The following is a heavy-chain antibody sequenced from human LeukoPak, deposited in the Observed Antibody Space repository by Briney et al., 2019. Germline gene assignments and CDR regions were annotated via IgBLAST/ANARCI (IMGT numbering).Heavy chain of an antibody. CDR2: IIPILGIA. V-gene: IGHV1-69*04. J-gene: IGHJ4*02. D-gene: IGHD5-24*01. Sequence: ASVRVSCKASGGTFSSYAISWVRQAPGQGLEWMGRIIPILGIANYAQKFQGRVTITADKSTSTAYMELSSLRSEDTAVYYCARWLQSAPYFDYWGQGTLVTVSS. CDR1: GGTFSSYA. CDR3: ARWLQSAPYFDY.